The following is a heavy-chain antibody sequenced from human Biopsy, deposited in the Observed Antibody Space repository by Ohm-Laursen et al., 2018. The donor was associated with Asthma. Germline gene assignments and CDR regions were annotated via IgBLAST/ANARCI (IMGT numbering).Heavy chain of an antibody. D-gene: IGHD7-27*01. Sequence: TLSLTCTVSGGSMSSSSYYWGWIRQPPGKGLEWMGRISYTGSADHNPSLKSRVTISVARSKNHFSLKLSSVTAADTAVYYCARHWDWGSFFDYWGQGTPVTVSS. CDR3: ARHWDWGSFFDY. V-gene: IGHV4-39*01. J-gene: IGHJ4*02. CDR2: ISYTGSA. CDR1: GGSMSSSSYY.